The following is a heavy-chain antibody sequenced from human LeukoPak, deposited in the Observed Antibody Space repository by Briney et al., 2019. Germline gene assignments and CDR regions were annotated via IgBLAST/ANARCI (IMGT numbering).Heavy chain of an antibody. Sequence: PGGSLRLSCSASGFSFSGHWRERARQLPGKGLVWVSRCSPTGSTTSYANSVKGRFTVSRDNAKNTLSLQMNSLRAEDTAVYYCAKDGVVVVAPTHSYGMDVWGQGTTVTVSS. CDR3: AKDGVVVVAPTHSYGMDV. V-gene: IGHV3-74*01. J-gene: IGHJ6*02. D-gene: IGHD2-15*01. CDR2: CSPTGSTT. CDR1: GFSFSGHW.